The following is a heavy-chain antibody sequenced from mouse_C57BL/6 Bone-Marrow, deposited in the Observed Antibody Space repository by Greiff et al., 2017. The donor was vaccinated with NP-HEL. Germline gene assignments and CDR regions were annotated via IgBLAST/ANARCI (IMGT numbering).Heavy chain of an antibody. Sequence: QVQLQQSGPELVKPGASVKISCKASGYAFSSSWMNWVKQRPGKGLGWIGRIYPGDGDTNYNGKFKGKATLTADKSSSTAYMQLSSLTSEDSAVYFWARGWVVPGDYWGQGTSVTVSS. CDR1: GYAFSSSW. V-gene: IGHV1-82*01. CDR3: ARGWVVPGDY. J-gene: IGHJ4*01. CDR2: IYPGDGDT. D-gene: IGHD1-1*01.